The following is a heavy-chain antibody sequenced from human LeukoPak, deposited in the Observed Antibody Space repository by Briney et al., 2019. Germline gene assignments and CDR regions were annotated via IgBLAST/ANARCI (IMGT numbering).Heavy chain of an antibody. CDR2: IYYSGST. D-gene: IGHD4-17*01. V-gene: IGHV4-59*08. CDR3: ARLYGNWFDP. J-gene: IGHJ5*02. Sequence: SETLSLTCTVSGGSISSYYWSWIRQPPGKGLEWIGYIYYSGSTNYNPSLKSRVTISVDTSKNQFSLRLSSVTAADTAVYYCARLYGNWFDPWGQGTLDTVSS. CDR1: GGSISSYY.